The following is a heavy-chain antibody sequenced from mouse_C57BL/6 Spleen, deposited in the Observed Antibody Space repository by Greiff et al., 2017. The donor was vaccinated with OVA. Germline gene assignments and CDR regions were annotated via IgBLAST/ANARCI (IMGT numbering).Heavy chain of an antibody. CDR3: TIPYCGYSSWFAY. D-gene: IGHD2-9*01. CDR1: GFNIKDYY. Sequence: VQLQQSGAELVRPGASVKLSCTASGFNIKDYYMHWVKQRPEQGLEWIGRIDPEDGDTEYAPKFQGKATMTAETSSNTAYLQLSSLTSEDTAVSYGTIPYCGYSSWFAYWGQGTLVTVSA. J-gene: IGHJ3*01. CDR2: IDPEDGDT. V-gene: IGHV14-1*01.